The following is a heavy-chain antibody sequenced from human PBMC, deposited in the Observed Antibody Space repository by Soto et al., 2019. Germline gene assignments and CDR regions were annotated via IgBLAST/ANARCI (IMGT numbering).Heavy chain of an antibody. Sequence: GGSLRLSCAASGFTFSSYGMHWVRQAPGKGLEWVAVIWYDGSNKYYADSVKGRFTISRDNSKNTLYLQMNSLRAEDTAVYYCAREDIVVVPAAFPPPRGWFDPWGQGTLVTVSS. J-gene: IGHJ5*02. CDR1: GFTFSSYG. D-gene: IGHD2-2*01. CDR2: IWYDGSNK. CDR3: AREDIVVVPAAFPPPRGWFDP. V-gene: IGHV3-33*01.